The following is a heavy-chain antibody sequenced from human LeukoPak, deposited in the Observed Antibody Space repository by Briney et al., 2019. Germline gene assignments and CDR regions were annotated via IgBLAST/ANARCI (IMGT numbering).Heavy chain of an antibody. D-gene: IGHD6-13*01. CDR1: GFTFLSYI. CDR3: ARDLQQLVFDY. CDR2: ISSSRSYI. J-gene: IGHJ4*02. Sequence: GGSLTLSCASSGFTFLSYIMNWVRQPPGKELAWDSSISSSRSYIYYADSMKGRFTTYRDNAKNSLYLQMNSLRAEDTAVYYCARDLQQLVFDYWGQGTLVTVSS. V-gene: IGHV3-21*01.